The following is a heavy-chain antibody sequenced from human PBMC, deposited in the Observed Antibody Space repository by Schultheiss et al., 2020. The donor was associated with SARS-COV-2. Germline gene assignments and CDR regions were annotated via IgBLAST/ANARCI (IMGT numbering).Heavy chain of an antibody. Sequence: GESLKISCAASGFTFSSYGMHWVRQAPGKGLEWVAVIWYDGSNKYYADSVKGRFTISRDNSKNTLYLQMNSLRAEDTAVYYCARDLGVVVPADYYGMDVWGQGTTVTVSS. CDR1: GFTFSSYG. D-gene: IGHD2-2*01. V-gene: IGHV3-33*01. CDR2: IWYDGSNK. CDR3: ARDLGVVVPADYYGMDV. J-gene: IGHJ6*02.